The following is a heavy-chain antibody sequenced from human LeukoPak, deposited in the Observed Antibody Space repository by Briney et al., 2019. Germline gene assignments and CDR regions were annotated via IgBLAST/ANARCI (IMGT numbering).Heavy chain of an antibody. Sequence: PGGSLRLSCAASGFTFSSHNMNWVRQAPGKGLEWVSSIRGRGNYIFYADSVKGRFTTSRDSAKNSLSLQMNSLRAEDTAVYYCAKDQGFDYYDSSGYYLDYWGQGTLVTVSS. CDR3: AKDQGFDYYDSSGYYLDY. V-gene: IGHV3-21*01. CDR1: GFTFSSHN. J-gene: IGHJ4*02. CDR2: IRGRGNYI. D-gene: IGHD3-22*01.